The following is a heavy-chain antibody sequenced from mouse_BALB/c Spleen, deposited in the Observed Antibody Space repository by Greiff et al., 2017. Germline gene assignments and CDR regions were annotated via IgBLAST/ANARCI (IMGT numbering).Heavy chain of an antibody. Sequence: EVKLMESGGGLVQPGGSLKLSCAASGFTFSSYGMSWVRRTPDKRLELVATINSNGGSTYYPDSVKGRFTISRDNAKNTLYLQMSSLKSEDTAMYYCARAPTLRLSMDYWGQGTSVTVSS. CDR3: ARAPTLRLSMDY. J-gene: IGHJ4*01. V-gene: IGHV5-6-3*01. CDR1: GFTFSSYG. D-gene: IGHD1-2*01. CDR2: INSNGGST.